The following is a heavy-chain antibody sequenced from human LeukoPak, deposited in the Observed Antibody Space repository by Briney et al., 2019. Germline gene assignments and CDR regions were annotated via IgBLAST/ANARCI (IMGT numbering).Heavy chain of an antibody. V-gene: IGHV1-46*01. CDR2: INPSGGTT. Sequence: ASVKVSCKASGYTFTSYYIHWVRQAPGQGLEWMAIINPSGGTTSYAQKFQGRVTVTRDTSTSTVHMELSSLRSEDTAVYYCARVPYCSSTSCYTPYHYWGQGTLVTVSS. CDR1: GYTFTSYY. CDR3: ARVPYCSSTSCYTPYHY. D-gene: IGHD2-2*02. J-gene: IGHJ4*02.